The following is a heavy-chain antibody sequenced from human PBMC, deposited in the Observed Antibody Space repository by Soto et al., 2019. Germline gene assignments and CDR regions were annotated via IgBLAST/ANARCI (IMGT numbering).Heavy chain of an antibody. D-gene: IGHD3-10*01. CDR3: ATRNTEFSCRDPQYGMDV. CDR2: IIPIYGSA. CDR1: GGMFSSYV. J-gene: IGHJ6*02. Sequence: QVQLVQSGAEVKKPGSSAKVSCKASGGMFSSYVMSWVRQAPGQGLEWMGGIIPIYGSAKYAQKFQGRITITADDSTSTGYMDLSSLRFEDTATYYCATRNTEFSCRDPQYGMDVWGRGTTITVSS. V-gene: IGHV1-69*01.